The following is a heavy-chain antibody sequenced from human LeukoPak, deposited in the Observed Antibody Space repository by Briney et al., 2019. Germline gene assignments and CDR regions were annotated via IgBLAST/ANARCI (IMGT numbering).Heavy chain of an antibody. J-gene: IGHJ4*02. V-gene: IGHV3-23*01. CDR2: IYNSGAKI. CDR1: GLTFSTYS. D-gene: IGHD2-2*01. Sequence: GGSLRLSCAVSGLTFSTYSMTWVRQGPGKGLEWVSSIYNSGAKIFYADSVKGRFTISRDNSKNMLYLQMNSLRVEDTAVYYCASQPAAADVDYWGQGTLVTVSS. CDR3: ASQPAAADVDY.